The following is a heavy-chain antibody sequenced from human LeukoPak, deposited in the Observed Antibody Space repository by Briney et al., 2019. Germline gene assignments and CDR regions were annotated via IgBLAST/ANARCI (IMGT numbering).Heavy chain of an antibody. V-gene: IGHV3-30*02. D-gene: IGHD2-15*01. CDR2: IRYDGSNK. J-gene: IGHJ4*02. CDR3: AKSGDIVVVVAAVDY. Sequence: PGGSLRLSCAASGFTFSSYGMHSVRQAPAKGLEWVAFIRYDGSNKYYADSVKGRFTISRDNSKNTLYLQMNSLRAEDTAVYYCAKSGDIVVVVAAVDYWGQGTLVTVSS. CDR1: GFTFSSYG.